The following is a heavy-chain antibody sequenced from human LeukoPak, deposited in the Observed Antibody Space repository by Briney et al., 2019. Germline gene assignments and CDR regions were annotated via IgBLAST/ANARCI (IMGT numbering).Heavy chain of an antibody. J-gene: IGHJ4*02. CDR2: ISSSSSYI. CDR3: ARDLGYPGIAVAGYDY. CDR1: GFTFNTYS. Sequence: GGSLRLSCAASGFTFNTYSMNWVRQAPGKGLEWVSSISSSSSYIYYADSVKGRFTISRDNAKNSLYLQMNSLRAEDTAVYYCARDLGYPGIAVAGYDYWGQGTLVTVSS. V-gene: IGHV3-21*01. D-gene: IGHD6-19*01.